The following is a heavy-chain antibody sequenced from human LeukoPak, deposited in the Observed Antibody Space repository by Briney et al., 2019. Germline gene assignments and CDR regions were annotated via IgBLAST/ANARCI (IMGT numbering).Heavy chain of an antibody. Sequence: PGGSLRLSCAASGFTFSSYTMHWVRQAPGKGLEYVSAITTNGGRTYYANSFKGRFTISRDNSKSTLYLQMGSLRTEDMAVYYCARGRLVVTALDYWGQGTLVTVSS. CDR1: GFTFSSYT. V-gene: IGHV3-64*01. J-gene: IGHJ4*02. CDR2: ITTNGGRT. D-gene: IGHD2-21*02. CDR3: ARGRLVVTALDY.